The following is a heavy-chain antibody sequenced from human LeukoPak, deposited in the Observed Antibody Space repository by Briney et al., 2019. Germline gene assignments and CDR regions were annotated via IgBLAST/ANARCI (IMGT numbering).Heavy chain of an antibody. J-gene: IGHJ4*02. CDR3: AREDYYGSGSYLNY. V-gene: IGHV1-69*05. D-gene: IGHD3-10*01. Sequence: SVKVSCKASGGTFSSYAISWVRQAPGQGREWMGGIIPIFGTANYGQTFQGRVTITTHESTSTAYMELSSLRSEDTAVYYCAREDYYGSGSYLNYWGQGTLVTVSS. CDR1: GGTFSSYA. CDR2: IIPIFGTA.